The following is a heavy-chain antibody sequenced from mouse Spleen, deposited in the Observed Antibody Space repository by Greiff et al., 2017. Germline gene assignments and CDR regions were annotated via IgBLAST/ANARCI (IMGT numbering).Heavy chain of an antibody. J-gene: IGHJ2*01. CDR1: GYTFTSYW. V-gene: IGHV1-72*01. D-gene: IGHD2-2*01. CDR2: IDPNSGGT. CDR3: ARSDGYDFYYFDY. Sequence: QVQLKQPGAELVKPGASVKLSCKASGYTFTSYWMHWVKQRPGRGLEWIGRIDPNSGGTKYNEKFKSKATLTVDKPSSTAYMQLSSLTSEDSAVYYCARSDGYDFYYFDYWGQGTTLTVSS.